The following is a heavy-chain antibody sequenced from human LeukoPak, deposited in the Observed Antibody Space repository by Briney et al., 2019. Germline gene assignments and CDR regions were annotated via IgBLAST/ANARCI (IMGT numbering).Heavy chain of an antibody. Sequence: PGGSLRLSCAASGFTFSSYGMHWVRQAPGKGLEWVAVIWYDGSNKYYADSVKGRFTISRDNSKNTLYLQMNSLRAEDTAVYYCAIVGYESSGYYPLDYWGQGTLVTVSS. D-gene: IGHD3-22*01. CDR1: GFTFSSYG. CDR3: AIVGYESSGYYPLDY. V-gene: IGHV3-33*01. CDR2: IWYDGSNK. J-gene: IGHJ4*02.